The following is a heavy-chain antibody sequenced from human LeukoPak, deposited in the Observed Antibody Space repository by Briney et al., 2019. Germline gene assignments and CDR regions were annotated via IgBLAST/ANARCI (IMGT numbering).Heavy chain of an antibody. CDR3: ARVESFLSGSWGYCSGGSCYFDY. J-gene: IGHJ4*02. CDR2: INHSGST. V-gene: IGHV4-34*01. CDR1: GGSFSGYY. D-gene: IGHD2-15*01. Sequence: SETLSLTCAVYGGSFSGYYWSWIRQPPGKGLEWIGEINHSGSTNYNPSLKSRVTISVDTSKNQFSLKLSSVTAADTAVYYCARVESFLSGSWGYCSGGSCYFDYWGQGTLVTVSS.